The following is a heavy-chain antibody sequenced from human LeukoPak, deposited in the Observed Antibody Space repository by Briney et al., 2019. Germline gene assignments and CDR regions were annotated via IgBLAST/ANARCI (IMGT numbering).Heavy chain of an antibody. CDR3: AGGISNYYDSSGYYGFHWFDP. CDR2: IYYSGST. CDR1: GGSISSYY. Sequence: SETLSLTCTVSGGSISSYYWSWIRQPPGKGLEWIGYIYYSGSTNYNPSLKSRVTISVDTSKNQFSLKLSSVTAADTAVYYCAGGISNYYDSSGYYGFHWFDPWGQGTLVTVSS. J-gene: IGHJ5*02. D-gene: IGHD3-22*01. V-gene: IGHV4-59*01.